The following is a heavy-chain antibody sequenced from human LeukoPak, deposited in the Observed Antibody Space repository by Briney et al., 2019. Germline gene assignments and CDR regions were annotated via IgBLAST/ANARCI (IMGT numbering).Heavy chain of an antibody. V-gene: IGHV4-39*01. CDR1: GGSISSYY. Sequence: PSETLSLTCTVSGGSISSYYWGWIRQPPGKGLEWIGSIYYSGSTYYNPSLKSRVTISVDTSKNQFSLKLSSVTAADTAVYYCARHGGAPMIVVVGWGQGTLVTVSS. D-gene: IGHD3-22*01. CDR2: IYYSGST. CDR3: ARHGGAPMIVVVG. J-gene: IGHJ4*02.